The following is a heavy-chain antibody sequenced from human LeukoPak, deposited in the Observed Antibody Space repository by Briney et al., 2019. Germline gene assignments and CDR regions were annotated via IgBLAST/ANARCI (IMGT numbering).Heavy chain of an antibody. J-gene: IGHJ4*02. CDR2: INTNTGNP. V-gene: IGHV7-4-1*02. CDR1: GYTFTSYA. D-gene: IGHD2-2*01. CDR3: GRDEGEDIVVVPAAIYY. Sequence: GASVKVSCKASGYTFTSYAMNWVRQAPGQGLEWMGWINTNTGNPTYAQGFTGRFVFSLDTSVSTAYLQISSLKAEDTAVYYCGRDEGEDIVVVPAAIYYWGQGTLVTVSS.